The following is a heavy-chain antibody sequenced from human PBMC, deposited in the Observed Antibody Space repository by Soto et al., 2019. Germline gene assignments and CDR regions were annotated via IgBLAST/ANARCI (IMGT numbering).Heavy chain of an antibody. CDR2: ISGSGGST. V-gene: IGHV3-23*01. J-gene: IGHJ4*02. CDR3: AKGNYDDSSGYYYVSLYFDY. D-gene: IGHD3-22*01. CDR1: GFTFSSYA. Sequence: EVQLLESGGGLVQPGGSLRLSCAASGFTFSSYAMSWVRQAPGKGLEWVSAISGSGGSTYYADSVKGRFTISRDNSKNTQYLQMNSLRAEDTAVYYCAKGNYDDSSGYYYVSLYFDYWVQGTLVTVSS.